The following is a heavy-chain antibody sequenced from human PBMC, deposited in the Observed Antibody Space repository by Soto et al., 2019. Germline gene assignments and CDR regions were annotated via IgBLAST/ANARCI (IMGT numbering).Heavy chain of an antibody. D-gene: IGHD1-26*01. V-gene: IGHV4-59*01. CDR1: GGSISSYY. CDR3: ARDSESSAFDY. Sequence: SETLSLTCTVAGGSISSYYWSWIRQPPGKGLEWLGYIYYSGSTNYNPSLKRRVTISVDTSKNQFSLKLSSVTAADTAVDYCARDSESSAFDYWGQGTLVPV. CDR2: IYYSGST. J-gene: IGHJ4*02.